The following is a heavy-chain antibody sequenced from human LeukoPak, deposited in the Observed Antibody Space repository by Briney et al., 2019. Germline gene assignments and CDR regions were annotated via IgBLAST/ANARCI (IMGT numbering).Heavy chain of an antibody. CDR2: ISYDGSNK. J-gene: IGHJ3*02. D-gene: IGHD2-2*01. CDR1: GFTFSSYA. Sequence: GRSLRLSCAASGFTFSSYAMHWVRQAPGKGLEWVAVISYDGSNKYYADSVKGRFTISRDNSKNTLYLQMNSLRAEDTAVYYCARDPRWKDVVVPERGDAFDIWGQGTMVTVSS. V-gene: IGHV3-30-3*01. CDR3: ARDPRWKDVVVPERGDAFDI.